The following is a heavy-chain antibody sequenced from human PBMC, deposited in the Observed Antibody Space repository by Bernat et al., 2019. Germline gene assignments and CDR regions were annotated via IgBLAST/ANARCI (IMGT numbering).Heavy chain of an antibody. Sequence: QVQLQESGPGLVKPSQTLSLTCTVSGGSISSGGYYWTWIRQHPGKGLEYIGYIYYSGSTYYNPSLKSRVTISLDTSKNQFSLKLSSVTAADTAIYYCAIGSGSTSFFDIWGQGTMVTVSS. D-gene: IGHD3-10*01. V-gene: IGHV4-31*03. J-gene: IGHJ3*02. CDR3: AIGSGSTSFFDI. CDR2: IYYSGST. CDR1: GGSISSGGYY.